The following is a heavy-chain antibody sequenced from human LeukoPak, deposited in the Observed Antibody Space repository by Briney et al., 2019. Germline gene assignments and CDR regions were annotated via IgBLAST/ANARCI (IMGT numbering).Heavy chain of an antibody. J-gene: IGHJ4*02. CDR1: GYTFTSHW. V-gene: IGHV5-51*01. CDR2: IYPGDSDT. CDR3: VRLATLTTTDY. D-gene: IGHD2-15*01. Sequence: GESLKISCQGSGYTFTSHWIGWVRQMPGKGLEWMGIIYPGDSDTKYSPSFRGQVTMSVDKSVSTAYLQWSSLKAPDTATYYCVRLATLTTTDYWGQGTLVTVSS.